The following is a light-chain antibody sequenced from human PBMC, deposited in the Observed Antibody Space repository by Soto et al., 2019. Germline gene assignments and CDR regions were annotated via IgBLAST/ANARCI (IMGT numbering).Light chain of an antibody. CDR3: MQGALWPYT. Sequence: VMTQSPVSLPVPLGQPASISCRSSQSLVSSDENTFLSWYHQRPGQSPRRLIYKVSNRDSGVPDRFSGSGSGTDFTLKISRVEAEDLGVYYCMQGALWPYTFGQGTKLEIK. J-gene: IGKJ2*01. CDR2: KVS. V-gene: IGKV2-30*01. CDR1: QSLVSSDENTF.